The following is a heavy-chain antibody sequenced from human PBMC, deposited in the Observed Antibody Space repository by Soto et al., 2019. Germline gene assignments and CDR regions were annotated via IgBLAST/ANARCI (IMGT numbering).Heavy chain of an antibody. Sequence: GGSLRLSCAASGFTFDDYAMHWVRQAPGKGLEWVSGISWNSGSIGYADSVKGRFTISRDNSKNTLYLQMNSLRAEDTAVYYCARDLPYDGGETAFDIWGQGTMVTVS. CDR2: ISWNSGSI. V-gene: IGHV3-9*01. CDR1: GFTFDDYA. CDR3: ARDLPYDGGETAFDI. D-gene: IGHD1-1*01. J-gene: IGHJ3*02.